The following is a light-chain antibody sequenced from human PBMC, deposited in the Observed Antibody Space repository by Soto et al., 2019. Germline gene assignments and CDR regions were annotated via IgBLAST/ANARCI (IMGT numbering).Light chain of an antibody. CDR3: QQRSNWPLT. J-gene: IGKJ4*01. Sequence: EIVLTQSPATLSLSPGERAALSCRASQSVGSHLAWYQQRPGKAPGLLIYESSSKVSGIPARFSGSGSGTEFPLTIGSLESEDFAVYYCQQRSNWPLTFGGGTKV. CDR2: ESS. V-gene: IGKV3-11*01. CDR1: QSVGSH.